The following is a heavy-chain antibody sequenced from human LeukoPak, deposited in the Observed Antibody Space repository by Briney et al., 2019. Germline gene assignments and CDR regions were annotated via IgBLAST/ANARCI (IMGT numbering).Heavy chain of an antibody. CDR2: IRAYTGNT. Sequence: SVKVSCKASGYDFISYGVDWVRQAPGQGLEWMGWIRAYTGNTNYAQKLQGRVAMTTDTSTSTAYMELRSLRSDDTAVYYCARDSRYKQWLAHFDYWGQGTLVTVSS. CDR1: GYDFISYG. J-gene: IGHJ4*02. CDR3: ARDSRYKQWLAHFDY. V-gene: IGHV1-18*01. D-gene: IGHD6-19*01.